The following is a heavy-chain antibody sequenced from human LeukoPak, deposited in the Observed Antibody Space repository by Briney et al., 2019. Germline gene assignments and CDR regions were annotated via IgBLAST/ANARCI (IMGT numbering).Heavy chain of an antibody. V-gene: IGHV4-39*01. CDR3: ARHAGSYYTYNFNS. J-gene: IGHJ4*02. Sequence: PSETLSLTCTVSGGSIRKSNYYWGWVRQPPGKGLEWIASAYYTGSTNYKPSLRSRVIMSVDTSKNQFSLMLSSVTAADTAIYYCARHAGSYYTYNFNSWGQGALVTVSS. CDR2: AYYTGST. CDR1: GGSIRKSNYY. D-gene: IGHD4-11*01.